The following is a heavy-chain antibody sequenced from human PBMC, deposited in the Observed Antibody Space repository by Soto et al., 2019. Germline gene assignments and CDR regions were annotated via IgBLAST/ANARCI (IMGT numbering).Heavy chain of an antibody. D-gene: IGHD6-19*01. CDR2: IIPIFGTT. Sequence: SVKVSCKASGGTFSSYTINWVRQAPGQGLEWMGGIIPIFGTTNYAKKFQGRVTITADESTSTAYMELSSLRSEDTAVYYCARYASSGNNSVWYTFDPWGQGTLVTVSS. CDR3: ARYASSGNNSVWYTFDP. J-gene: IGHJ5*02. V-gene: IGHV1-69*13. CDR1: GGTFSSYT.